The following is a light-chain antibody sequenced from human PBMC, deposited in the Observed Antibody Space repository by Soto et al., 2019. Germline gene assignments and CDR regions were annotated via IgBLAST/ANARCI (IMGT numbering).Light chain of an antibody. CDR3: CSYAGTYAVI. CDR1: SSDIGGYSF. J-gene: IGLJ2*01. V-gene: IGLV2-11*01. Sequence: QSALTQPPSVSGSPGQSVTISCSGTSSDIGGYSFVSWYQQHPGSTPKLIIFDVRNRPSGVPDRFSGSKSGNTASLTISGLQAEDEAQYFCCSYAGTYAVIFGGGTKLTLL. CDR2: DVR.